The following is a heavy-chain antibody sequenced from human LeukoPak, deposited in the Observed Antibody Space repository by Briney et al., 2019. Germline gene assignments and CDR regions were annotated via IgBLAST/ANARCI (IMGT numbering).Heavy chain of an antibody. CDR1: GYTFTGYY. J-gene: IGHJ4*02. CDR3: ARGTRTSDF. Sequence: ASVKVSCKASGYTFTGYYMHWVRQAPGQGLEWMGWINPSSGGTNYAQKFQGRVTMTRNTSITTAYMELISLRSEDTAVYYCARGTRTSDFWGQGTLVTVSS. V-gene: IGHV1-2*02. CDR2: INPSSGGT.